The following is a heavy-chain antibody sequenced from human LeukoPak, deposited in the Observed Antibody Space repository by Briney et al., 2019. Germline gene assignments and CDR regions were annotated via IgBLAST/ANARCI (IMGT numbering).Heavy chain of an antibody. D-gene: IGHD3-10*01. CDR1: GYTFTSYG. Sequence: ASVKVSCKASGYTFTSYGISWVRQAPGQGLEWMGWISAYNGNTNYAQKLQGRVTMTTDTSTSTAYTELRSLRSDDTAVYYCARAYGSGSYSPDYWGQGTLVTVSS. V-gene: IGHV1-18*01. CDR2: ISAYNGNT. CDR3: ARAYGSGSYSPDY. J-gene: IGHJ4*02.